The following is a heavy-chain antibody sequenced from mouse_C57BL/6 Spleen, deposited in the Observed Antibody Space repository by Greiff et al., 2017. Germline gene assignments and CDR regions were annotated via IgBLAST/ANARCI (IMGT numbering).Heavy chain of an antibody. CDR3: ARRFSNYGGYYAMDY. D-gene: IGHD2-5*01. V-gene: IGHV5-17*01. J-gene: IGHJ4*01. CDR2: ISSGSSTI. Sequence: EVQRVESGGGLVKPGGSLKLSCAASGFTFSDYGMHWVRQAPEKGLEWVAYISSGSSTIYYADTVKGRFTISRDNAKNTLFLQMTSLRSEDTAMYYCARRFSNYGGYYAMDYWGQGTSVTVSS. CDR1: GFTFSDYG.